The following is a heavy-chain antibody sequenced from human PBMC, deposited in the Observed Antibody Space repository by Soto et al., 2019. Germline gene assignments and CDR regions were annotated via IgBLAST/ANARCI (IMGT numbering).Heavy chain of an antibody. CDR1: GFTFSTYS. Sequence: GGSLRLSCAASGFTFSTYSMTWVRQAPGKGLEWVAHITGTGGTTYYADSVKGRFTISRDNAKSTLYLQMNSLRAEDTAVYYCARVLSGTNCYDYWGQGTLVTVSS. CDR3: ARVLSGTNCYDY. D-gene: IGHD2-8*01. J-gene: IGHJ4*02. CDR2: ITGTGGTT. V-gene: IGHV3-23*01.